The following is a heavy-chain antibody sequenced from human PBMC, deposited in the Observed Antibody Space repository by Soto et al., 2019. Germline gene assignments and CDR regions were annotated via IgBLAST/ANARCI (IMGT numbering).Heavy chain of an antibody. CDR1: GYSFTSYW. V-gene: IGHV5-51*01. Sequence: GESLKISCKGSGYSFTSYWIGWVRQMPGKGLEWMGIIYPGDSDTRYSPSFQGQVTISADKSISTAYLQWSSLKASDTAMYYCARALNTNYYDSSGYFDHWGQGTLVTVSS. J-gene: IGHJ4*02. D-gene: IGHD3-22*01. CDR2: IYPGDSDT. CDR3: ARALNTNYYDSSGYFDH.